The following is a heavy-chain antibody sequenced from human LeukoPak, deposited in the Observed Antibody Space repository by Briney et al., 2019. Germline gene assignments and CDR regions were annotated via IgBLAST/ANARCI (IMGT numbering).Heavy chain of an antibody. CDR3: ARARNNPYYYDSSGYSYNWFDP. Sequence: SETLSLTCTVSGGSISSYYWSWIRQPAGKGLEWIGRIYTSGSTNYNPSLKSRVTMSVDTSKNQFSLKLSSVTAADTAVYYCARARNNPYYYDSSGYSYNWFDPWGQGTLVTVSS. J-gene: IGHJ5*02. CDR2: IYTSGST. D-gene: IGHD3-22*01. CDR1: GGSISSYY. V-gene: IGHV4-4*07.